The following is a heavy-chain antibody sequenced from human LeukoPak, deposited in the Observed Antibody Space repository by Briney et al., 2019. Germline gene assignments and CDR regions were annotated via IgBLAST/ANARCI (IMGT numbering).Heavy chain of an antibody. V-gene: IGHV3-23*01. CDR2: ISGGGNSP. Sequence: GGSLRLSCTASGFTFSSYAMTWVRQAPGKGLEWVADISGGGNSPNYADSVKGRFTISRDNSNNTLYLQMKTLSPEDTAVYYCAKDQRAVAGTCFDNWGQGTLVIVSS. CDR1: GFTFSSYA. D-gene: IGHD6-19*01. CDR3: AKDQRAVAGTCFDN. J-gene: IGHJ4*02.